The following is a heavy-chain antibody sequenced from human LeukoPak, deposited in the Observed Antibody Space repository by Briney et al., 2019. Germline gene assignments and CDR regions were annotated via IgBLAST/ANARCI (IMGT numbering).Heavy chain of an antibody. V-gene: IGHV1-69*06. CDR1: GGTFSSYA. CDR3: AREIWSGYLDFDY. J-gene: IGHJ4*02. Sequence: SVKVSCKASGGTFSSYAISWVRQAPGQGLEWMGGIIPIFGTANYAQKFQGRVTITADKSTSTAYMELSSLRSEDTAVYYCAREIWSGYLDFDYWGQGTLVTVSS. D-gene: IGHD3-3*01. CDR2: IIPIFGTA.